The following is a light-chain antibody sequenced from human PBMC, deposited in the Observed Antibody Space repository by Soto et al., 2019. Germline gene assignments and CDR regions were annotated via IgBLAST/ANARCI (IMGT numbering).Light chain of an antibody. Sequence: EIVLTQSPGTLSLSPGERATLSCRASQSVSSSYLAWYQQKPGQAPRLLIYGASSRATGIPDRFSVSGSGTDFTLTISRLEPEDVAVYDGQQYGSSPWTFGQGTKVEIK. V-gene: IGKV3-20*01. CDR1: QSVSSSY. J-gene: IGKJ1*01. CDR3: QQYGSSPWT. CDR2: GAS.